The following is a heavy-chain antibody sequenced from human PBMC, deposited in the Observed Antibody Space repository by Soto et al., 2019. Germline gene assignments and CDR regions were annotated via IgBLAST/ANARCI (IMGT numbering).Heavy chain of an antibody. CDR2: ISDSGGRS. D-gene: IGHD2-15*01. CDR1: GFTFSRFA. Sequence: GGSLRLSCAASGFTFSRFAMSWVRQAPGKGLEWVSVISDSGGRSFYADSVKGRFTISRDNSKNTLYLQMNSLSAEDTAVYYCANHGGWWLPHVNWFDPWGQGTLVTVSS. J-gene: IGHJ5*02. V-gene: IGHV3-23*01. CDR3: ANHGGWWLPHVNWFDP.